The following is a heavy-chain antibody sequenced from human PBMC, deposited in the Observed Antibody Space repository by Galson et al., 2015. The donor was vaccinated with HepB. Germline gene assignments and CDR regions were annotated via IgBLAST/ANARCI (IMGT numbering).Heavy chain of an antibody. V-gene: IGHV3-30-3*01. D-gene: IGHD3-3*01. Sequence: SLRLSCAASKFTFNVYAIHWVRQAPGKGLEWVAVVSSDGTEKYYADSVRGRFTISRDNSKNTLYLQMNSLRNEDTAMYYCARAGTIFGVASYFDYWGQGTLVTVSS. CDR3: ARAGTIFGVASYFDY. CDR1: KFTFNVYA. J-gene: IGHJ4*02. CDR2: VSSDGTEK.